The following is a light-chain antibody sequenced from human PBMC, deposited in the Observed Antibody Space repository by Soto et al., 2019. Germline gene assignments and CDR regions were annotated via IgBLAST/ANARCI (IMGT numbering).Light chain of an antibody. CDR1: SGHTNYA. Sequence: QSVLTQSPSASASLGASVRLTCTLSSGHTNYAIAWHQQQPEKGPRYLMKLNSDGRHTRGDGIPDRFSGSASGTERYLTISSLQSEDEADYYCQSWDTGIPFFGGGTKLTVL. CDR3: QSWDTGIPF. J-gene: IGLJ2*01. V-gene: IGLV4-69*01. CDR2: LNSDGRH.